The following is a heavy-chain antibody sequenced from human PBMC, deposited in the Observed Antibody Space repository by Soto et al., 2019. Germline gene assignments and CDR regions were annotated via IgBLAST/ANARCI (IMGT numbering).Heavy chain of an antibody. V-gene: IGHV1-46*01. J-gene: IGHJ6*02. D-gene: IGHD7-27*01. CDR1: GYTFTCYY. CDR2: INPSGGST. CDR3: ARVRTSLGLLYYGMDV. Sequence: ASVKVSFQASGYTFTCYYMHWVRQAPGQGLEWMGIINPSGGSTSYAQKFQGRVTMTRDTSTSTVYMELSSLRSEDTAVYYCARVRTSLGLLYYGMDVWGQGTTVTVSS.